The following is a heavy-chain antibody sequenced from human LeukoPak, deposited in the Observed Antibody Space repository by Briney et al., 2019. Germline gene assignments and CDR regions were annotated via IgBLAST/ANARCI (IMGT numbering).Heavy chain of an antibody. D-gene: IGHD5-24*01. V-gene: IGHV2-5*08. J-gene: IGHJ3*02. CDR2: IYWDDDK. Sequence: TLSLTCTVSGGSISSYYWSWIRQPPGKALEWLALIYWDDDKHYSPSLKSRLTITKDTSKNQVVLTMTNMDPVDTATYYCARFEGGDGYNEAFDIWGQGTMATVSS. CDR1: GGSISSYYW. CDR3: ARFEGGDGYNEAFDI.